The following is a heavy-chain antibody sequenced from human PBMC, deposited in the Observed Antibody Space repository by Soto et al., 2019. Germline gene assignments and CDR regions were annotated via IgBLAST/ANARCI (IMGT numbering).Heavy chain of an antibody. J-gene: IGHJ5*02. Sequence: GGSLRLSCAASGFTFSIHGMHWVRQTPGKGLEWVAVISNDGNKKYYVESVEGRFSISRDNSKSTVYLQMNNVRVEDTAKYYCAKDKVPYYDFWSGQIWFDPWGQGTLVTVSS. V-gene: IGHV3-30*18. D-gene: IGHD3-3*01. CDR3: AKDKVPYYDFWSGQIWFDP. CDR1: GFTFSIHG. CDR2: ISNDGNKK.